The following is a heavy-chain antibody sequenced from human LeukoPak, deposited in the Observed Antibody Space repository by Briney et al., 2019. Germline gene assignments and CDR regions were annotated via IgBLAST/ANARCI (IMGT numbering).Heavy chain of an antibody. V-gene: IGHV5-10-1*01. CDR3: ARLVRTGYYYYYGMDV. D-gene: IGHD3-10*01. Sequence: GESLKISCKGSGYSFTSYWISWVRQMPGKGLEWMGRIDPSDSYTNYSPSFQGHVTISADKSISTAYLRWSSLKASDTAMYYCARLVRTGYYYYYGMDVWGKGTTVTVSS. CDR2: IDPSDSYT. J-gene: IGHJ6*04. CDR1: GYSFTSYW.